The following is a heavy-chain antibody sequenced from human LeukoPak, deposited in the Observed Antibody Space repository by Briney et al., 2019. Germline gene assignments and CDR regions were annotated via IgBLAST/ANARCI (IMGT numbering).Heavy chain of an antibody. Sequence: SETLSLTCSVSGGSISSSSYYWGWIRQPPGKGLEWIGSIYHSGRTYYNPSLKSRVTISADTSKNEFFLKLSSVTAADTAVYYCARDYPVSVTGYGMDVWGQGTTVTVSS. J-gene: IGHJ6*02. D-gene: IGHD4-17*01. CDR2: IYHSGRT. CDR1: GGSISSSSYY. V-gene: IGHV4-39*07. CDR3: ARDYPVSVTGYGMDV.